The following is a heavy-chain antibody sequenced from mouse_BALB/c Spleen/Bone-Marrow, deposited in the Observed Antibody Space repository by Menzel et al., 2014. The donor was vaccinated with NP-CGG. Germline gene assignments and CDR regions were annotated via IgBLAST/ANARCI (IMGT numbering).Heavy chain of an antibody. CDR2: ISYDGSN. D-gene: IGHD1-1*01. CDR3: AREDYYYGSPFAY. J-gene: IGHJ3*01. Sequence: VQLKESGPGLVKPSQSLSLTCSVTGYSITSGYYWNWIRQFPGNKLEWMGYISYDGSNNYNPSLKNRISITRDTSKYQFFLKLNSVTTEDTATYYCAREDYYYGSPFAYWGQGTLVTVSA. CDR1: GYSITSGYY. V-gene: IGHV3-6*02.